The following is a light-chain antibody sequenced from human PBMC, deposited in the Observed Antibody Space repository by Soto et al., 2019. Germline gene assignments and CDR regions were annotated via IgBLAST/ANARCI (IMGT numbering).Light chain of an antibody. V-gene: IGKV3-11*01. J-gene: IGKJ5*01. CDR2: DAS. Sequence: EIVLTQSPATLSLSPGERATLSCRASQSVSSYLAWYQQKPGQAPRLLTYDASNRATGIPARFSGSGSGTDFPLTTSSLEPEDFAVYYCQQRSNWPPSITFGQGTRLEMK. CDR1: QSVSSY. CDR3: QQRSNWPPSIT.